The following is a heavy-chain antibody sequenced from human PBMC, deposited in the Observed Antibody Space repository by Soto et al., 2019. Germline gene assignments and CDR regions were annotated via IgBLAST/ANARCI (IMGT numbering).Heavy chain of an antibody. J-gene: IGHJ4*02. CDR2: IYHSGTT. V-gene: IGHV4-39*01. CDR3: ARHFSVDYFDY. Sequence: PSETLSLTCTVSGGSISSSSHHWGWIRQPPGKGLEWIGSIYHSGTTYYNPPLKSRVTISVDTSKNQFSLRLSSVTAADTAVYYCARHFSVDYFDYWGQGALVTVSS. CDR1: GGSISSSSHH.